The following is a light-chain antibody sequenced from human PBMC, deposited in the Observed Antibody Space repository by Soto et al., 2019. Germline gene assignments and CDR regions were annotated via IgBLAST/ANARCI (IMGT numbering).Light chain of an antibody. J-gene: IGKJ1*01. Sequence: EIVLTQSPGTLSLSPGERATLSCRASQSVSRNYLAWFQQKPRQAPRVLIYGASSRATAIPDMFSGSGSGKDFTLTISRLEPQDFAVYYCQQYGSSPTFGQGTKVEIK. CDR2: GAS. CDR3: QQYGSSPT. CDR1: QSVSRNY. V-gene: IGKV3-20*01.